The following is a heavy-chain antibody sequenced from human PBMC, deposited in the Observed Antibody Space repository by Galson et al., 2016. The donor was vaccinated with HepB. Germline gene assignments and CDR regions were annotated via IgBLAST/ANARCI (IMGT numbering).Heavy chain of an antibody. V-gene: IGHV3-23*01. CDR1: GFTFSSYV. D-gene: IGHD5-18*01. Sequence: SLRLSCAASGFTFSSYVMSWVRQAPGQGLEWVAGIVGSAGTTYYAEFVQGRFICSRENSKNILHLQMDSLRVEDTAIYYCASQQLWPSFDYWGQGILVTVSS. CDR3: ASQQLWPSFDY. J-gene: IGHJ4*02. CDR2: IVGSAGTT.